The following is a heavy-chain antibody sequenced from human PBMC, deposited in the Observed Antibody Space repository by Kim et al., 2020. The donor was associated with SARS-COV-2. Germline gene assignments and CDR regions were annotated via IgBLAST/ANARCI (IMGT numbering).Heavy chain of an antibody. CDR3: LSSSWNSAYYYYGMDV. V-gene: IGHV7-4-1*02. CDR2: INTNTGNP. J-gene: IGHJ6*02. Sequence: ASVKVSCKASGYTFTSYAMNWVRQAPGQGLEWMGWINTNTGNPTYAQGFTGRFVFSLDTSVSTAYLQISSLKAEDTAVYYCLSSSWNSAYYYYGMDVWGQGTTVTVSS. CDR1: GYTFTSYA. D-gene: IGHD6-13*01.